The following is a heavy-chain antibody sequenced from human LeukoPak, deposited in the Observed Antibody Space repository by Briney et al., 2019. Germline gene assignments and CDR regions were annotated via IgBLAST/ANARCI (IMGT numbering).Heavy chain of an antibody. CDR2: IRTYDDNA. CDR3: ARGIDY. Sequence: GASVKVSCKASGYTFTSYGIIWVRQAPGQGLEWMGGIRTYDDNANYAERLQGRVTMATDTSTSTAYMELRSLRSDDTAVYYCARGIDYWGQGTLVTVSS. CDR1: GYTFTSYG. J-gene: IGHJ4*02. V-gene: IGHV1-18*01.